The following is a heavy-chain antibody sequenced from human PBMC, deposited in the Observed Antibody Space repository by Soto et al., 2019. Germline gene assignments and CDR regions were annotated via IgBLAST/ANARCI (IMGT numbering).Heavy chain of an antibody. V-gene: IGHV1-2*02. CDR2: INPNTSAT. J-gene: IGHJ6*02. CDR3: ARITWGRDHCYGMDV. D-gene: IGHD1-26*01. CDR1: GYIFTGYF. Sequence: ASVKVSCKASGYIFTGYFIQWLRQAPGQGLEWIGWINPNTSATNYAQKFQGRVTMTRDTSLGAAYMEPTSLRPDDTALYYCARITWGRDHCYGMDVWGQGTTVTVSS.